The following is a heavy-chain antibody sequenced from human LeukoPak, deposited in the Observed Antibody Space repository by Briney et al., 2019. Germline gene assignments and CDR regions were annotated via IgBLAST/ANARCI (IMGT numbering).Heavy chain of an antibody. CDR1: VFTFSSYA. D-gene: IGHD1-1*01. Sequence: GGSLRLSCAASVFTFSSYAMRWVRQAPGKGLEWVSAISGSGGSTYYASSVKGRFTITRDNSKNTLYMQRNSLRAEDTAVYCCANPWTDAFDIWGQGTMVTVSS. J-gene: IGHJ3*02. CDR2: ISGSGGST. V-gene: IGHV3-23*01. CDR3: ANPWTDAFDI.